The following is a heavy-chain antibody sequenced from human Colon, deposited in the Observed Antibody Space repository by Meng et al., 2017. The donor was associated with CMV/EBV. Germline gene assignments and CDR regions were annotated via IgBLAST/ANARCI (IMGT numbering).Heavy chain of an antibody. CDR2: VHSGDSRT. J-gene: IGHJ6*02. V-gene: IGHV3-23*03. Sequence: GGSLRLSCAASGFTFTTYSMAWVRQAPGKGLEWGSIVHSGDSRTQYADSVKGRFTISRDDSKSTVHLQMSSLRAEDTATYYCAKWRGYGNGMDVWGQGTTVTVSS. CDR3: AKWRGYGNGMDV. CDR1: GFTFTTYS. D-gene: IGHD2-15*01.